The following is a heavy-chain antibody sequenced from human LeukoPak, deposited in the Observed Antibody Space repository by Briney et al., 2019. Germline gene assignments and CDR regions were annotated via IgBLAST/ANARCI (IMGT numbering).Heavy chain of an antibody. J-gene: IGHJ5*02. Sequence: GGSLRLSCAASGFTFSSYGMHWVRQAPGKGLEWVAVISYDGSNKYYADSVKGRFTISRDNSKNTLYLQMNSLRAEDTAVYYCAKDPYYYGSGSYYIKYNWFDPWGQGTLVTVSS. CDR3: AKDPYYYGSGSYYIKYNWFDP. D-gene: IGHD3-10*01. CDR2: ISYDGSNK. CDR1: GFTFSSYG. V-gene: IGHV3-30*18.